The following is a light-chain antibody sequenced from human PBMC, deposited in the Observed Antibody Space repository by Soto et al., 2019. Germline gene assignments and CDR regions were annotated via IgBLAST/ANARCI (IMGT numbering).Light chain of an antibody. CDR2: GVS. Sequence: QSALTQPASVSGSPGQSITISCTGTSSDVGGYNYVSWYQLHPGKAPELLIYGVSNRPSGVSNRFSGSKSGNTASLTISWLQAEDEADYYCSSYTSGSTRLFGGGTKVTVL. J-gene: IGLJ2*01. CDR3: SSYTSGSTRL. V-gene: IGLV2-14*01. CDR1: SSDVGGYNY.